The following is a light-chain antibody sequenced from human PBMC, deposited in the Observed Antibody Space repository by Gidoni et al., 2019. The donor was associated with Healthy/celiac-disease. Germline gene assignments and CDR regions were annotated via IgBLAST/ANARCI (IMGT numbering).Light chain of an antibody. Sequence: SYELTQPPSVSVSPGQTASITCSGDKLGDKYACWYQQKPGQSPVLVIYQDSKRPSGIPERFSGSTSGNTATLTISGTQAMDEADYYCQAWASSTHVFGTGTKVTVL. CDR1: KLGDKY. J-gene: IGLJ1*01. V-gene: IGLV3-1*01. CDR2: QDS. CDR3: QAWASSTHV.